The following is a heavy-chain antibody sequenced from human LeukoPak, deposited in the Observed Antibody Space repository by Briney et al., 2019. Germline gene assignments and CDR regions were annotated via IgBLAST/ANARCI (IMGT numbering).Heavy chain of an antibody. D-gene: IGHD5-18*01. CDR1: GYSLTNYW. J-gene: IGHJ4*02. V-gene: IGHV5-51*01. Sequence: GESLKIFWKGSGYSLTNYWNGWGRQMPGKGVEVMGIIYPGDSDTRYSPSFQGQVTISADKSISTGYLQWSSLKASDTAMYYCASGDTAMATSFDYWGQGTLVTVSS. CDR3: ASGDTAMATSFDY. CDR2: IYPGDSDT.